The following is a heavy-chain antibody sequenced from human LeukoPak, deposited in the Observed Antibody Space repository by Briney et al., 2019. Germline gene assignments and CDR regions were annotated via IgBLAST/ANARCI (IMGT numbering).Heavy chain of an antibody. Sequence: ASVKVSCKASGYTFTGYYMHWVRQAPGQGLEWMGWINPNSGGTNYAQKFQGRVTMTRDTSISTAYMELSRLRSEDTAVYYCARGRGITIFGVVISNWFDPWGQGTLVTVSS. CDR1: GYTFTGYY. CDR2: INPNSGGT. V-gene: IGHV1-2*02. D-gene: IGHD3-3*01. CDR3: ARGRGITIFGVVISNWFDP. J-gene: IGHJ5*02.